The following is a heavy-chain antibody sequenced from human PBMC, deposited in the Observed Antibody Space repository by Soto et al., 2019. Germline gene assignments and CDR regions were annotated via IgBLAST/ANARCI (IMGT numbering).Heavy chain of an antibody. V-gene: IGHV1-18*01. D-gene: IGHD2-15*01. CDR2: ISAYNGNT. CDR1: GYTFTSYG. Sequence: QVQLLQSGAEVKKPGASVKVSCKASGYTFTSYGISWVRQAPGQGLEWMGWISAYNGNTNYAQKLQGRVTMTTDTTTRAADMELRSLGSEDTAVYDCASDAGALRYFSGGRCYPLNYWGQGTLVTVSS. J-gene: IGHJ4*02. CDR3: ASDAGALRYFSGGRCYPLNY.